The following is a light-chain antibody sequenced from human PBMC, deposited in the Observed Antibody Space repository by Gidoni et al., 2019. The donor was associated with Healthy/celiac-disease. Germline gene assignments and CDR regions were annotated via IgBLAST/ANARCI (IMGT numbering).Light chain of an antibody. V-gene: IGLV1-40*01. CDR3: QSYDSSLSVV. CDR1: SSNIGAGYD. CDR2: GNS. J-gene: IGLJ2*01. Sequence: QSVLPQPPSVSRAPGQTVTISCTGRSSNIGAGYDVHWYQQLPGTAPKLLIYGNSNRPSGVPDRFSGSKSGTSASLAITGLQAEDEADYYCQSYDSSLSVVFGGGTKLTVL.